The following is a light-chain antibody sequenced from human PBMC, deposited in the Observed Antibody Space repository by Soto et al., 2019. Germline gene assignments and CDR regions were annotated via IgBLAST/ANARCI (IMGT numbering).Light chain of an antibody. Sequence: DIVMTQSPDSLAXSLGERATIXXXSSQSVLYSSNNKNYLAWYQQRPGQPPKLLIYWASTRESGVPDRFSGSGSGTDFTLTITSLQAEDVAVYYCQQYESTPPTFGQGTKLEIK. CDR1: QSVLYSSNNKNY. CDR3: QQYESTPPT. CDR2: WAS. J-gene: IGKJ2*01. V-gene: IGKV4-1*01.